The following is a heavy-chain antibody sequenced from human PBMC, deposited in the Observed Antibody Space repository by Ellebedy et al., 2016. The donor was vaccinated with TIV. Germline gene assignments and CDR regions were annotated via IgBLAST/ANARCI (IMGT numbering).Heavy chain of an antibody. D-gene: IGHD6-19*01. CDR1: GFTFSSYS. J-gene: IGHJ4*02. CDR3: ARDQWLGRAYYFDS. Sequence: GESLKISCAASGFTFSSYSMNWVRQAPGEGLEWVSYIDSSSSNIYYADSVKGRFSISRDNTKNSLYLQMNSLTDEDTAVYYCARDQWLGRAYYFDSWGQGTLVTVSS. V-gene: IGHV3-48*02. CDR2: IDSSSSNI.